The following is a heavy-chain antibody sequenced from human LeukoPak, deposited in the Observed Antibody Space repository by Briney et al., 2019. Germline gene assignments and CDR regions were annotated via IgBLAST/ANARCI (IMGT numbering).Heavy chain of an antibody. V-gene: IGHV4-39*01. D-gene: IGHD3-10*01. CDR2: IFYSGST. CDR3: ARVGSYYYVDY. J-gene: IGHJ4*02. Sequence: SETLSLTCTVSGDSISSGSYYWGWIRQPPGKGLEWIGSIFYSGSTFYNPSLKSRVTISVDTSKNQFSLRLTSMTAADTAVYYCARVGSYYYVDYWGQGTLVTVSS. CDR1: GDSISSGSYY.